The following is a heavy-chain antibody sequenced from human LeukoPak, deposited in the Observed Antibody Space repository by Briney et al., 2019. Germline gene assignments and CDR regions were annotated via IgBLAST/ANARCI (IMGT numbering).Heavy chain of an antibody. CDR1: GFTFSSYA. Sequence: GGSLRLSCAASGFTFSSYAMSWVRQAPGKGLEWVSAISGCGVSTYYADSVKGRFTISRDNSKNTLYLQINSLRAEDTAVYYCAKVGTTVTTYYYYYMDVWGKGTTATVSS. CDR3: AKVGTTVTTYYYYYMDV. D-gene: IGHD4-17*01. V-gene: IGHV3-23*01. CDR2: ISGCGVST. J-gene: IGHJ6*03.